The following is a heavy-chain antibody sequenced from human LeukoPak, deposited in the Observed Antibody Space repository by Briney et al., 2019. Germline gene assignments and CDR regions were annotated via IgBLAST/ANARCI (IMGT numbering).Heavy chain of an antibody. V-gene: IGHV3-33*01. J-gene: IGHJ4*02. CDR3: ATLRHYGSERAGDY. CDR2: IWYDGSNK. D-gene: IGHD3-10*01. Sequence: GRSLRLSCAASGFTFSSYGMHWVRQAPGKGLEWVAVIWYDGSNKYYADSVKGRFTISRGNSKNTLYLQMNSLRAEDTAVYYCATLRHYGSERAGDYWGQGTLVTVSS. CDR1: GFTFSSYG.